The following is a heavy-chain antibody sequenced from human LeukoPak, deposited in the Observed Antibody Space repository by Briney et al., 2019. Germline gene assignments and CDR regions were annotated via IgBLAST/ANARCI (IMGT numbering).Heavy chain of an antibody. CDR1: GSSISNYY. Sequence: SETLSLTCTVSGSSISNYYWGWIRQAPGKGLEWIGSIYYSGNTYYNSSLKSRVTISVDTSKNQFSLRLSSVTAADTAVYYCARGVVIAPQTFDYWGQGTLVTVSS. CDR3: ARGVVIAPQTFDY. J-gene: IGHJ4*02. D-gene: IGHD2-21*01. CDR2: IYYSGNT. V-gene: IGHV4-39*07.